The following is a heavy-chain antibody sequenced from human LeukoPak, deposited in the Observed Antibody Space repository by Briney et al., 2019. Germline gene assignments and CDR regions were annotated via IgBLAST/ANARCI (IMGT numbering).Heavy chain of an antibody. Sequence: GGSLRLSCVASGFAVDNNYMSWVRRAPGKGLECVSVIYYNGSASYADSVKGRFTISRDNTKNTLFLQMNSLRADDTAVYYCARDGCTTYSKEMYFDYWGQGALVTVSS. J-gene: IGHJ4*02. D-gene: IGHD5-24*01. CDR1: GFAVDNNY. V-gene: IGHV3-53*01. CDR3: ARDGCTTYSKEMYFDY. CDR2: IYYNGSA.